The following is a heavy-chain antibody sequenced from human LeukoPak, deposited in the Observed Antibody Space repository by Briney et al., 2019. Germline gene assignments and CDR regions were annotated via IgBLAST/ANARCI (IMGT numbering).Heavy chain of an antibody. D-gene: IGHD1-1*01. V-gene: IGHV4-59*01. CDR3: ARAVQPERPPPLIGYYYMDV. Sequence: PSETLSLTCTVSGGSISSYYWSWIRQPPGKGLEWIGYIYYSGNTKYNPSLKSRVTISVDTSKNHFSLKLSSVTAADTALYYCARAVQPERPPPLIGYYYMDVWGKGTTVTVSS. J-gene: IGHJ6*03. CDR2: IYYSGNT. CDR1: GGSISSYY.